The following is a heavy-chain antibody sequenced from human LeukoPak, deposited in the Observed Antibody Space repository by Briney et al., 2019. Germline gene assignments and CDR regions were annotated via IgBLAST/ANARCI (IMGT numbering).Heavy chain of an antibody. V-gene: IGHV1-69*13. CDR2: IIPIFGTA. J-gene: IGHJ4*02. D-gene: IGHD4-17*01. CDR1: GGTFSSYA. Sequence: SVKVSCKASGGTFSSYAISWVRQAPGQGLEWMGGIIPIFGTANYAQKFQGRVTITADESTSTAYMELSSLRSEDTAVYYCARSPYGDDAGAWEYSGQGTLVTVSS. CDR3: ARSPYGDDAGAWEY.